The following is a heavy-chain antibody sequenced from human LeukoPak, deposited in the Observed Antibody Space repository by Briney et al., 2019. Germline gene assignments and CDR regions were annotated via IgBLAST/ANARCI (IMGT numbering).Heavy chain of an antibody. J-gene: IGHJ4*02. Sequence: SETLSLTCTVSGVSISSYYWSWIRQPPGKGLEWIGYSYYSGSTNYNPSLKRRVTISVDTSKNQFSLKLSSVTAADTAVYYCARSDYDILTGYPSPLDYWGQGTLVTVSS. CDR3: ARSDYDILTGYPSPLDY. D-gene: IGHD3-9*01. CDR2: SYYSGST. CDR1: GVSISSYY. V-gene: IGHV4-59*01.